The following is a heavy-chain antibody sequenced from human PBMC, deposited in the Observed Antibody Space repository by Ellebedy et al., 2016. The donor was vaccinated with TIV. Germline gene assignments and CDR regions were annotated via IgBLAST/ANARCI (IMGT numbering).Heavy chain of an antibody. CDR3: ARRGSGMVTAIEN. CDR1: GYSFTNYW. J-gene: IGHJ4*02. CDR2: IYPGGSTT. Sequence: GESLKISCKASGYSFTNYWIAWVRQMPGKGLEWMGTIYPGGSTTRYSPSFQGQVTVSADKSISTAYLQWSSLKASDTAMYYCARRGSGMVTAIENWGQGTLVTVSS. D-gene: IGHD2-21*02. V-gene: IGHV5-51*01.